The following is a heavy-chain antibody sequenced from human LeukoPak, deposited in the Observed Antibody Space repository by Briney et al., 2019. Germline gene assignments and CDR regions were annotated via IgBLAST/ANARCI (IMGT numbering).Heavy chain of an antibody. CDR3: AKDVRGYCSSTSCPKDS. J-gene: IGHJ4*02. Sequence: GGSLRLSCAGSGFTFNTCAMNWVRQAPGKGLEWVSAISGAGISTYYADSVKGRFTISRDNSKNTLYLQMNSLRAEDTAVYYCAKDVRGYCSSTSCPKDSWGQGALVTVSP. CDR2: ISGAGIST. V-gene: IGHV3-23*01. CDR1: GFTFNTCA. D-gene: IGHD2-2*01.